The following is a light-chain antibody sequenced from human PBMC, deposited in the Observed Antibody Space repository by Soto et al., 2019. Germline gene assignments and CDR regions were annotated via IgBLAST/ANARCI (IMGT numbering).Light chain of an antibody. CDR2: GAS. CDR1: QSVSSTF. V-gene: IGKV3-20*01. Sequence: IELTQSPGTLSLSPGERATLSCKASQSVSSTFLAWYQQRPGQAPSLLISGASSRATGIPDRFSGSGSGTEFTLTISRLEPEDFAFYYCQQYHDTGTFGQGTKVDIK. CDR3: QQYHDTGT. J-gene: IGKJ1*01.